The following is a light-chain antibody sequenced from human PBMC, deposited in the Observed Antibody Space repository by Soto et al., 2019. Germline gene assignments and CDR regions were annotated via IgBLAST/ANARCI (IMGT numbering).Light chain of an antibody. J-gene: IGKJ4*01. CDR1: QSVGHMF. V-gene: IGKV3-15*01. CDR2: GAS. Sequence: EIVLTQSPDTLSLSPGDRATLSCRASQSVGHMFLAWFQQKPGQAPRLLIYGASNRATGVPARFSGSGSGTEFTLTISSLQSEDFAVYYCQQYNNWPLTFGGGTKVDIK. CDR3: QQYNNWPLT.